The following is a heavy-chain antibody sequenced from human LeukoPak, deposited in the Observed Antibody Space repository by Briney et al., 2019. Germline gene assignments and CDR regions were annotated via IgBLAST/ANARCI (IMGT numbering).Heavy chain of an antibody. Sequence: PGGSLRLSCAASGFSFSSYAMSWVRQAPGKGLEWVSTISGGARRTYYAGSVKGRFTISRDSSKNTLNLQMTSLRAEDTAFYCALTKGFGRDWYRAFDPWGKETLVTVS. CDR1: GFSFSSYA. CDR3: ALTKGFGRDWYRAFDP. J-gene: IGHJ5*02. D-gene: IGHD6-19*01. CDR2: ISGGARRT. V-gene: IGHV3-23*01.